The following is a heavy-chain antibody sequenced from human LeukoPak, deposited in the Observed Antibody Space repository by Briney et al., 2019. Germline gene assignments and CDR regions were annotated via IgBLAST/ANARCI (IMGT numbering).Heavy chain of an antibody. CDR1: GFTFSSYS. J-gene: IGHJ5*02. V-gene: IGHV3-21*01. Sequence: GGSLRLSCAASGFTFSSYSMNWVRQAPGKGLEWVSSISSSSSYIYYADSVKGRFTISRDNAKNSLYLQMNSLRAEDTAVYYCARDRGYSYGHRWFDPWGRGTLVTVSS. CDR2: ISSSSSYI. CDR3: ARDRGYSYGHRWFDP. D-gene: IGHD5-18*01.